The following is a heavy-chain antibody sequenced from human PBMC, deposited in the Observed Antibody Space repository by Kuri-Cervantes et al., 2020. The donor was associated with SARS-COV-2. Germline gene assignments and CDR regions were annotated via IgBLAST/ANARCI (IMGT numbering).Heavy chain of an antibody. CDR3: ARVLTIDWNDPLGYYYYGMYV. CDR1: GYTFTGYY. D-gene: IGHD1-1*01. J-gene: IGHJ6*02. V-gene: IGHV1-2*04. Sequence: ASVKVSCKASGYTFTGYYMHWVRQAPGQGLEWMGWINPNSGGTNYAQKFQGWVTMTRDTSISTAYMELSRLRSDDTAVYYCARVLTIDWNDPLGYYYYGMYVWGQGTTVTVSS. CDR2: INPNSGGT.